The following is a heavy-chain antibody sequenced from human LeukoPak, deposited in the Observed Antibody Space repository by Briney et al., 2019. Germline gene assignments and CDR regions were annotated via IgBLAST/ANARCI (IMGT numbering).Heavy chain of an antibody. V-gene: IGHV3-23*01. J-gene: IGHJ4*02. D-gene: IGHD6-19*01. Sequence: GGSLRLSCAASGFTFNNYAMSWVRQAPGRGLEWVSAISSGGDYTNSADSVKGRFTISRDNSKNTLYLQMNSLRAEDTAVYYCAKDPSSGPLGSDYWGQGTLVTVSS. CDR1: GFTFNNYA. CDR3: AKDPSSGPLGSDY. CDR2: ISSGGDYT.